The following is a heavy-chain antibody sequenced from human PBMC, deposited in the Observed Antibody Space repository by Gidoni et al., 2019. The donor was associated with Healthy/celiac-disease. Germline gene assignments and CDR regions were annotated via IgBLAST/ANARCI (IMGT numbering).Heavy chain of an antibody. D-gene: IGHD2-2*01. CDR2: ISAYNGNT. CDR3: ARVGALTDIVVDYYYYYGMDV. Sequence: QVQLVQSGAEVKKPGASVKVSCKASGYTFTSYGISWVRQAPGQGLEWMGWISAYNGNTNYAQKLQGRVTMTTDTSTSTAYMELRSLRSDDTAVYYCARVGALTDIVVDYYYYYGMDVWGQGTTVTVSS. J-gene: IGHJ6*02. V-gene: IGHV1-18*01. CDR1: GYTFTSYG.